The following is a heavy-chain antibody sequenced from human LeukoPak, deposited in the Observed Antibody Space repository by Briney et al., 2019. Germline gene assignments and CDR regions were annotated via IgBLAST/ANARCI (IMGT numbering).Heavy chain of an antibody. D-gene: IGHD3-22*01. Sequence: SETLSLTCTLSGGSISGYYWSWIRQPPGKGLEWIGYIYYSGSTKYNTSLKSRVTISVDTSKNQFSLWLSFVTAADTAVYYCARGGLENGYHSNDGFDIWGQGTMVTVSS. CDR1: GGSISGYY. J-gene: IGHJ3*02. CDR3: ARGGLENGYHSNDGFDI. V-gene: IGHV4-59*01. CDR2: IYYSGST.